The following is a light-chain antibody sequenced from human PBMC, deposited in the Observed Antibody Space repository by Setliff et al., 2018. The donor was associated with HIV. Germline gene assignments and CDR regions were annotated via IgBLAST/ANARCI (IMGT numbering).Light chain of an antibody. CDR3: TSYTITNTWV. Sequence: QSVLAQPASMSGSPGQSITISCTGTANDVGGYNYVSWYQQHPDKAPKLIIYEVNYRPSGVSTRFSGSKSGNTASLTISGLQAEDEADYYCTSYTITNTWVFGGGTK. CDR1: ANDVGGYNY. J-gene: IGLJ3*02. V-gene: IGLV2-14*01. CDR2: EVN.